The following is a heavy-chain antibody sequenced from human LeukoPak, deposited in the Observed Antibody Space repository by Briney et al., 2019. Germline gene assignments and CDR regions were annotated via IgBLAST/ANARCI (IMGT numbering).Heavy chain of an antibody. CDR3: ARVAEVVPAAIPSQQRVNWFDP. CDR1: GGTFSSYA. V-gene: IGHV1-69*01. CDR2: IIPIFGIA. D-gene: IGHD2-2*01. Sequence: ASVKVSCKASGGTFSSYAISWVRQAPGQGLEWMGGIIPIFGIANYAQKFQGRVTITADESTSTAYMELSSLRSEDTAVYYCARVAEVVPAAIPSQQRVNWFDPWGQGTLVTVSS. J-gene: IGHJ5*02.